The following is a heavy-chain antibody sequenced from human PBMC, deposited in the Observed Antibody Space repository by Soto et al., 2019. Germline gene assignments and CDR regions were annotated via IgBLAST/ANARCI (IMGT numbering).Heavy chain of an antibody. CDR1: GASLSSYY. D-gene: IGHD3-10*01. Sequence: QVQLQESGPGLVKPSETLSLTCSVSGASLSSYYWSWIRQSPEMGLEWIASVSSTGRTHYNPSLKSRVTISLDTSKRQVSVRLTSVTTADTAMYYCVRVVIRGWGGGDWFDPWGQGTLVSVSS. J-gene: IGHJ5*02. CDR3: VRVVIRGWGGGDWFDP. V-gene: IGHV4-59*01. CDR2: VSSTGRT.